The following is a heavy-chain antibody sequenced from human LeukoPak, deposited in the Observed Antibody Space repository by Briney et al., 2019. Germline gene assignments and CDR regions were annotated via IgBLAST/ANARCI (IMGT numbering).Heavy chain of an antibody. J-gene: IGHJ4*02. D-gene: IGHD5-18*01. CDR1: GYTFTGYY. V-gene: IGHV1-2*02. Sequence: ASVKVSCKASGYTFTGYYMHWVRQAPGQGPEWMGWINPNSGGTNYAQKFQGRVTMTRDTSISTAYMELSRLRSDDTAVYYCARVGYRYGYFDYWGQGTLVTVSS. CDR3: ARVGYRYGYFDY. CDR2: INPNSGGT.